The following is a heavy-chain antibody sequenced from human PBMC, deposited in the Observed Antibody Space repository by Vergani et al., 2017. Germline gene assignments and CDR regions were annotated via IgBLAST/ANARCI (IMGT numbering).Heavy chain of an antibody. D-gene: IGHD3-3*01. CDR1: GGSFSGYY. V-gene: IGHV4-34*01. J-gene: IGHJ5*02. CDR2: INHSGST. Sequence: QVQLQQWGAGLLKPSETLSLTCAVYGGSFSGYYWSWIRQPPGKGLEWIGEINHSGSTNYNPSLKSRVTISVDTSKNQFSLKLSSVTAADTAVYYCARPGLFLRWFDPWGQGTLVTVSS. CDR3: ARPGLFLRWFDP.